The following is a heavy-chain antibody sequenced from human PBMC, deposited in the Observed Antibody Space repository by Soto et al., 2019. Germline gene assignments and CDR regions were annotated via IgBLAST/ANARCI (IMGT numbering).Heavy chain of an antibody. J-gene: IGHJ6*02. CDR1: GFTFSDYY. CDR2: INSDGSST. D-gene: IGHD2-15*01. Sequence: GGSLRLSCAASGFTFSDYYMSWIRQAPGKGLVWVSRINSDGSSTSYADSVKGRFTISRDNAKNTLYLQMNSLRAEDTAVYYCARAIVLVVAATRIDYYYGMDVWAQGTTVTVSS. V-gene: IGHV3-74*01. CDR3: ARAIVLVVAATRIDYYYGMDV.